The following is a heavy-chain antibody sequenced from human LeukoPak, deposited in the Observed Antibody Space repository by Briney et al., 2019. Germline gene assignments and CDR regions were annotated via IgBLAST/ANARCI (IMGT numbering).Heavy chain of an antibody. Sequence: SVKVSCKASGGTFSSHAISWVRQAPGQGLEWVGGIIPIFGTTNYAQKFQGRVTITTDESTSTDYMELRSLRSDDTAVYYCARGDSGYDYGFDNWGQGTLVTVSS. CDR3: ARGDSGYDYGFDN. V-gene: IGHV1-69*05. J-gene: IGHJ4*02. D-gene: IGHD5-12*01. CDR1: GGTFSSHA. CDR2: IIPIFGTT.